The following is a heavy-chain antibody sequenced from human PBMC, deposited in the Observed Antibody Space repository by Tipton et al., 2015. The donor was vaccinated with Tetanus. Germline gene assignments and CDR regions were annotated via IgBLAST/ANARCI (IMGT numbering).Heavy chain of an antibody. CDR1: GGSVSSSTYY. CDR3: ATVPTIAVTGTALGGY. D-gene: IGHD6-19*01. J-gene: IGHJ4*02. CDR2: IYYSGST. Sequence: TLSLTCTVSGGSVSSSTYYWGWIRQPPGKGLDWIGSIYYSGSTYYNPSLQSRVTISVDTSKNQFSLKLSSVTAADTAVYYCATVPTIAVTGTALGGYWGQGTLVTVSS. V-gene: IGHV4-39*01.